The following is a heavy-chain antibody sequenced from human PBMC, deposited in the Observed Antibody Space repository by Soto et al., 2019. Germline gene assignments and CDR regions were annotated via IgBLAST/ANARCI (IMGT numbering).Heavy chain of an antibody. CDR2: IYHSGST. CDR1: GGSISSGGYS. D-gene: IGHD4-17*01. CDR3: ASFSTVTTGVGLDY. J-gene: IGHJ4*02. Sequence: PSETLSLTCAVSGGSISSGGYSWSWIRQPPGKGLEWIGYIYHSGSTYYNPSLKSRVTISVDTSKNQFSLKLSSVTAADTAVYYCASFSTVTTGVGLDYWGQGTLVTVS. V-gene: IGHV4-30-2*01.